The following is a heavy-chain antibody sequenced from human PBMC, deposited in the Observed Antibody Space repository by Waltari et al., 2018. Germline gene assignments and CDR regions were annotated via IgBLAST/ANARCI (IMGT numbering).Heavy chain of an antibody. J-gene: IGHJ3*02. Sequence: QVQLVQSGAEVKKPGSSVKVSCKASGGTFSSYAISWVRQAPGQGLEWMGRIIPILGTANYEQKFQGRVTITADKSTSTAYMELSSLRSEDTAVYYCATEPIAVAGRDAFDIWGQGTMVTVSS. CDR3: ATEPIAVAGRDAFDI. CDR1: GGTFSSYA. CDR2: IIPILGTA. D-gene: IGHD6-19*01. V-gene: IGHV1-69*08.